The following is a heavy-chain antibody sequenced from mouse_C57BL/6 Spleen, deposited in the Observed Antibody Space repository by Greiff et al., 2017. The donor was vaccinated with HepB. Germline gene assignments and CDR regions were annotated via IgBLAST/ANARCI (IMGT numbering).Heavy chain of an antibody. CDR1: GYSITSGYY. CDR3: ARTMAPYYFDY. Sequence: ESGPGLVKPSQSLSLTCSVTGYSITSGYYWNWIRQFPGNKLEWMGYISYDGSNNYNPSLKNRISITRDTSKNQFFLKLNSVTTEDTATYYCARTMAPYYFDYWGQGTTLTVSS. CDR2: ISYDGSN. D-gene: IGHD1-1*02. J-gene: IGHJ2*01. V-gene: IGHV3-6*01.